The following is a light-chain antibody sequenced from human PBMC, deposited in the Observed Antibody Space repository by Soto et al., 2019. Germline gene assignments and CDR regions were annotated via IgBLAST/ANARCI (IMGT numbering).Light chain of an antibody. Sequence: QSALAQPASVSGSPGQSITISCTGTSSDVGAYNSVSWYQQHPHRAPQVIIYKGTQRPSGVSNRFSGSTSGNAASLTISALQTDDEADYFCCSYAPERTYVCGTGTKVTVL. CDR2: KGT. CDR1: SSDVGAYNS. J-gene: IGLJ1*01. V-gene: IGLV2-23*01. CDR3: CSYAPERTYV.